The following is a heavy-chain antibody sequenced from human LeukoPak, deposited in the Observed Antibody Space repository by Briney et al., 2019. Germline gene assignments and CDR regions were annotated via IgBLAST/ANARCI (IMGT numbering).Heavy chain of an antibody. Sequence: ASVKVSCKASGYTFTGYYMHWVRQAPGQGLEWMGWIHPDRGTTNYAQKFQGRVAMTRDTSITAAYMELSRLRSDDTAVYYCARRYCSSTSCYYFDYWGQEPWSPSPQ. J-gene: IGHJ4*01. D-gene: IGHD2-2*01. CDR2: IHPDRGTT. V-gene: IGHV1-2*02. CDR3: ARRYCSSTSCYYFDY. CDR1: GYTFTGYY.